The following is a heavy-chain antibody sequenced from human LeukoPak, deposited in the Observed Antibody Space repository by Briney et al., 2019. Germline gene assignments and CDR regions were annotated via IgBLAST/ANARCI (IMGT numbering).Heavy chain of an antibody. V-gene: IGHV4-59*01. CDR1: GGSISVYY. J-gene: IGHJ3*02. Sequence: PSETLSLTCTVSGGSISVYYWSWIRQPPGKGLEWIGYIYYSGSTNYNPSLKSRVTISVDTSKNQFSLKLSSVTAADTAVYYCAREGYGNAFDIWGQGTMVTVSS. CDR2: IYYSGST. CDR3: AREGYGNAFDI. D-gene: IGHD5-18*01.